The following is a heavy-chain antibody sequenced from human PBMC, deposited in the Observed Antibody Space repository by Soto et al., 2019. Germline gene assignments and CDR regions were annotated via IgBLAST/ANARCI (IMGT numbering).Heavy chain of an antibody. Sequence: GGSLRLSCAGSGFIFGHYAMTWVRQAPGKGLEWISAISGDGGSTYYADSVKGRFTTSRDNSKNTLYLQMNSLRAEDTAIYYCAIPSGLTVTGPDYWGQGTLVTVSS. CDR3: AIPSGLTVTGPDY. CDR1: GFIFGHYA. CDR2: ISGDGGST. J-gene: IGHJ4*02. D-gene: IGHD6-19*01. V-gene: IGHV3-23*01.